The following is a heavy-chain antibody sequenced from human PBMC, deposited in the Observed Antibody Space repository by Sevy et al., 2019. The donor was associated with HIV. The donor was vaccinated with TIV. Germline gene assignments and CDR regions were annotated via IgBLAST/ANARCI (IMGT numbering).Heavy chain of an antibody. D-gene: IGHD4-17*01. J-gene: IGHJ3*02. V-gene: IGHV1-2*02. CDR2: INPNSGGT. CDR1: GYTFTGYY. CDR3: ARVATTVVTPSFAFDI. Sequence: ASVKVSCKASGYTFTGYYMHWVRQAPGQGLEWMGWINPNSGGTNYAQKFQGRVTMTRDTSISTAYMELSRLRSDDTAVYYCARVATTVVTPSFAFDIWGQGTMVTVSS.